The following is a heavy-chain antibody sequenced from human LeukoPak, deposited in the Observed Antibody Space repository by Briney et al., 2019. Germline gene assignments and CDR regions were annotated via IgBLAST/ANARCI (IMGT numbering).Heavy chain of an antibody. D-gene: IGHD5-12*01. J-gene: IGHJ4*02. Sequence: GGSLRLSCAASGFTFSGYAMSWVRQAPGKGLEWVSAISGSGGSTYYADSVKGRFTISRDNSKNTLYLQMNSLRAEDTAVYYCAKDVVDIVATIEDYWGQGTLVTVSS. CDR1: GFTFSGYA. V-gene: IGHV3-23*01. CDR3: AKDVVDIVATIEDY. CDR2: ISGSGGST.